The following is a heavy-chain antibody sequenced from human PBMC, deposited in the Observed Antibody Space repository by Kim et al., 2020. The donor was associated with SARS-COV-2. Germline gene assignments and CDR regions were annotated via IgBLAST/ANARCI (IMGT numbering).Heavy chain of an antibody. J-gene: IGHJ4*02. CDR2: TTRSGDGS. Sequence: GGSLRLSCTGSGFIFSDYAIHWVRRAPGKGLEYVSATTRSGDGSFYAASVEDRFTVSRDNSKSTLYLQMNSLRLEDTSMYYCLRYGRNYGAVLWGQGTLVMVSS. CDR3: LRYGRNYGAVL. V-gene: IGHV3-64D*06. D-gene: IGHD1-7*01. CDR1: GFIFSDYA.